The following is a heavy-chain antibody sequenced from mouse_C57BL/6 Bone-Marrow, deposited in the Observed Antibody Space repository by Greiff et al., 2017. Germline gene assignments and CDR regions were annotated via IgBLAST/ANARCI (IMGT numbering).Heavy chain of an antibody. CDR3: TSEDYDYLAWFAY. CDR2: IYPGNSDT. V-gene: IGHV1-5*01. CDR1: GYTFTSYW. D-gene: IGHD2-4*01. J-gene: IGHJ3*01. Sequence: VQLKESGTVLARPGASVKMSCKTSGYTFTSYWMHWVKQRPGQGLEWIGAIYPGNSDTSYNQKFKGKAKLTAVTSASTAYMELSSLTNEDSAVXYCTSEDYDYLAWFAYWGQGTLVTVSA.